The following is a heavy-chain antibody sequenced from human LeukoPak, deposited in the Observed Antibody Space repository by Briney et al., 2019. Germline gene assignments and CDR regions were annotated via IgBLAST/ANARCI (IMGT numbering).Heavy chain of an antibody. V-gene: IGHV4-39*07. D-gene: IGHD3-10*01. Sequence: SETLSLTCTVSGGSISSSNYYWGWIRQPPGKGLEWIGSIYYSGSTYYNPSLKSRVSISVDTSKYQFSLKLNSVTAADTASYYCARVAYYNGSGSREFDSWGQGNLVTVSS. J-gene: IGHJ4*02. CDR3: ARVAYYNGSGSREFDS. CDR2: IYYSGST. CDR1: GGSISSSNYY.